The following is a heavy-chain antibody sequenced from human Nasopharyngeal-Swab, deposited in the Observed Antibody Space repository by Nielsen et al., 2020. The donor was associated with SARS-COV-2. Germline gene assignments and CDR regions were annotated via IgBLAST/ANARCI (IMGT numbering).Heavy chain of an antibody. CDR1: GYTFPVYY. CDR2: INPNSGGT. V-gene: IGHV1-2*06. Sequence: SVHVSCKASGYTFPVYYMHWVRQAPGQGLEWMGRINPNSGGTNYAQKFQGRVTMTRDTSISTAYMELSRLRSDDTAVYYCARGGGAVAGLGYWGQGTLVTVSS. J-gene: IGHJ4*02. CDR3: ARGGGAVAGLGY. D-gene: IGHD6-19*01.